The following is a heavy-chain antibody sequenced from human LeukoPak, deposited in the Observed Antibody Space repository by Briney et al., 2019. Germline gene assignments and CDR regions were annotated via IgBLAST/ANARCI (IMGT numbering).Heavy chain of an antibody. D-gene: IGHD6-19*01. CDR2: IYTSGST. CDR1: GGSISSYY. V-gene: IGHV4-4*09. Sequence: SETLSLTCTVSGGSISSYYWSWIRQPPGKGLEWIGYIYTSGSTNYNPSLESRVTISVDTSKNQFSLKLSSVTAADTAVFYCARLLAVAGTLRFYYYYYMDVWGKGATVTVSS. CDR3: ARLLAVAGTLRFYYYYYMDV. J-gene: IGHJ6*03.